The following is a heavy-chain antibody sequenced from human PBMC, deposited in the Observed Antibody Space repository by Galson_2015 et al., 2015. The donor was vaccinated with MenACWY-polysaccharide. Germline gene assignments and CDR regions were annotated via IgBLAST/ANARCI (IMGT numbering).Heavy chain of an antibody. CDR1: GGSFTNYY. J-gene: IGHJ4*02. D-gene: IGHD3-22*01. CDR2: VNHSGKT. Sequence: ETLSLTCAVSGGSFTNYYWAWIRQTAEKGLEWLGEVNHSGKTNYNPSLRRRLTISVDTSQNQFFLQLTSVTAADTATYYCARAWSSGYYFQYWGQGTLVAVSS. CDR3: ARAWSSGYYFQY. V-gene: IGHV4-34*01.